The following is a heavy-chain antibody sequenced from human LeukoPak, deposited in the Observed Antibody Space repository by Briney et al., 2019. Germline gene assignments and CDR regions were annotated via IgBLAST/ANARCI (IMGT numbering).Heavy chain of an antibody. CDR1: GGSFSGYY. J-gene: IGHJ4*02. CDR2: INHSGST. CDR3: MSIAARPALNDY. V-gene: IGHV4-34*01. Sequence: PSETLSLTCAVYGGSFSGYYWSWIRQPPGKGLEWIGEINHSGSTNYNPSLKSRVTISVDTSKNQFSLKLSSVTAADTAVYYCMSIAARPALNDYWGQGTLVTVSS. D-gene: IGHD6-6*01.